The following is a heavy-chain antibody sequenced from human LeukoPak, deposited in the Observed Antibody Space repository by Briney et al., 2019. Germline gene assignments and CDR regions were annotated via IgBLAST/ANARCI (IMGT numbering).Heavy chain of an antibody. Sequence: GGSLRLSCEASGFTFRTHSMNWVRQAPGKGLEWVSAITKSSTYVYYADSVKGRFTISRDNANNSLFLQMNNLGVDDTGVYYRARGSGVHVWGQGTLVLVSS. CDR3: ARGSGVHV. CDR1: GFTFRTHS. V-gene: IGHV3-21*04. CDR2: ITKSSTYV. D-gene: IGHD3-10*01. J-gene: IGHJ4*02.